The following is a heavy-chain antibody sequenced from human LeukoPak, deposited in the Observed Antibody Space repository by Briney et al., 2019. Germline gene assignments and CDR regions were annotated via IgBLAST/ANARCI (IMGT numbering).Heavy chain of an antibody. V-gene: IGHV4-30-4*01. D-gene: IGHD4-11*01. CDR3: AREVPTTVTTANWFDP. J-gene: IGHJ5*02. CDR2: IYYSGST. CDR1: GGSLSSGDYY. Sequence: SETLSLTCTVSGGSLSSGDYYWSWIRQPPGKGLEWIGYIYYSGSTYYNPSLKSRVTISVDTSKNQFSLKLSSVTAADTAVYYCAREVPTTVTTANWFDPWGQGTLVTVSS.